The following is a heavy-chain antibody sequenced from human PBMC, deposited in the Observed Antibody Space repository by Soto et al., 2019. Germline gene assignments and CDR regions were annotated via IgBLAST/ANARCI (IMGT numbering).Heavy chain of an antibody. CDR3: ARESAGSGKNNWFDP. CDR2: IHRTGST. Sequence: PSETLSLTCSVSRGSISSYYWSWVRQPPGKGLEWIGFIHRTGSTKYNPSLESRVTISVDMSQNQLSLRLSSVTAADTAVYYCARESAGSGKNNWFDPWGQGILVTVSS. D-gene: IGHD3-10*01. V-gene: IGHV4-59*01. J-gene: IGHJ5*02. CDR1: RGSISSYY.